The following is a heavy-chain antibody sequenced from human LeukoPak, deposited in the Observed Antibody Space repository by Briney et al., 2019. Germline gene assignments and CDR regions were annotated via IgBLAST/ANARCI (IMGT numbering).Heavy chain of an antibody. CDR1: RFTFSSYG. CDR2: ISNRGSTI. Sequence: GGTLRLSCAASRFTFSSYGVSWVRQAPGKGLEWVSYISNRGSTIFYADSVKGRFTISRDNAKNSLYLQMNSLRAENTAVYYCATYLTVSLDFWGQGTPVSVSS. CDR3: ATYLTVSLDF. J-gene: IGHJ4*02. D-gene: IGHD4-17*01. V-gene: IGHV3-48*03.